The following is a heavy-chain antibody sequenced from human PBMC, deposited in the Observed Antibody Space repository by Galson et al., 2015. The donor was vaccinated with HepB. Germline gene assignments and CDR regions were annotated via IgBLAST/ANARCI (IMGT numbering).Heavy chain of an antibody. CDR1: GFTFSTYW. CDR2: VKSDGSDT. Sequence: FLRLSCAASGFTFSTYWMSWVRQAPGKGLEWVATVKSDGSDTFYVDSVKGRFTISRDNAKDSLYLQINSLRAGDTAVYYCARIGGRQSMLHSGWTSLFDPWGQGALVTVSS. J-gene: IGHJ5*02. D-gene: IGHD2-8*01. CDR3: ARIGGRQSMLHSGWTSLFDP. V-gene: IGHV3-7*01.